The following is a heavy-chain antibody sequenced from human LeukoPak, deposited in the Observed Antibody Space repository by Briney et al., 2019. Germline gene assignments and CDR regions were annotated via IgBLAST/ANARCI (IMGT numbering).Heavy chain of an antibody. J-gene: IGHJ4*02. CDR3: ARQNYYGSGSYVY. Sequence: QPSETLSLTCAVYGGSFSGYYWSWIRQPPGKGLEWIGEINHSGSTNYNPSLKSRVTISVDTSKNQFSLKLSPVTAADTAVYYCARQNYYGSGSYVYWGQGTLVTVSS. D-gene: IGHD3-10*01. CDR2: INHSGST. V-gene: IGHV4-34*01. CDR1: GGSFSGYY.